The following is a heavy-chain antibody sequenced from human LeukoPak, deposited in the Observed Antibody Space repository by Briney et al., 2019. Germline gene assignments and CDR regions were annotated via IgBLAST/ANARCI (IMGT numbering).Heavy chain of an antibody. D-gene: IGHD6-19*01. Sequence: ASVKVSCKASGYTFTSYVVHWVRQTPGQRLEWMGWINAGNGDTKYSQSFQGRVTITRDASASTAYMEVSSLRSEDTTVYYCARAPRSGWYWDYWGREPWSPSPQ. CDR1: GYTFTSYV. CDR3: ARAPRSGWYWDY. CDR2: INAGNGDT. V-gene: IGHV1-3*01. J-gene: IGHJ4*02.